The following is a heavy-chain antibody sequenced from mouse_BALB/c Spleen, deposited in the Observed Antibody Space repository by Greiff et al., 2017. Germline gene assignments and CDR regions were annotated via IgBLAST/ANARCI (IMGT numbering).Heavy chain of an antibody. CDR1: GYAFTNYL. CDR3: ARRGLRQAMDY. V-gene: IGHV1-54*01. CDR2: INTGSGGT. J-gene: IGHJ4*01. D-gene: IGHD2-2*01. Sequence: QVQLQQSGAELVRPGTSVKVSCKASGYAFTNYLIEWVKQRPGQGLEWIGVINTGSGGTNYNEKFKGKATLTADKSSSTAYMQLSSLTSDDSAVYFCARRGLRQAMDYWGQGTSVTVSS.